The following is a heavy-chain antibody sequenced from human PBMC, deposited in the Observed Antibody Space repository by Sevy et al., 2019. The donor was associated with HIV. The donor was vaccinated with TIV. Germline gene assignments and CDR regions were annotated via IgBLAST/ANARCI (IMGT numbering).Heavy chain of an antibody. J-gene: IGHJ4*02. V-gene: IGHV4-34*01. CDR3: ARGRQAYVVVVPSTVPFDY. CDR2: INHTRTL. Sequence: SETLSLTCAVYGGSFSGYFWNWIRQSPGKGLEWIGEINHTRTLKYNPSLKSRVTISVDASKNQLSLHLSSVTAADTAIYYCARGRQAYVVVVPSTVPFDYWGQGTLVTVSS. CDR1: GGSFSGYF. D-gene: IGHD2-2*01.